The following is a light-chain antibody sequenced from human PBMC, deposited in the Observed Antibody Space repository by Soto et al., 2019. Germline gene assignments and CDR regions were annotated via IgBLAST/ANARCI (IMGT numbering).Light chain of an antibody. V-gene: IGKV3-11*01. CDR2: NAS. CDR1: QTVGNY. Sequence: EIVLTQSPATMSLSPGERATLSCRASQTVGNYLAWYQQKPGQAPRLLIYNASNRATGIPVRFSGSGSGTDFPLTISSQDPEGFAFYYCKQRSNWPLTGGGGPKMEIK. CDR3: KQRSNWPLT. J-gene: IGKJ4*02.